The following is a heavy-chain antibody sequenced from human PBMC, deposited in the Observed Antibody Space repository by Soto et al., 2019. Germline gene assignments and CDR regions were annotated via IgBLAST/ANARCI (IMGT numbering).Heavy chain of an antibody. J-gene: IGHJ4*02. V-gene: IGHV1-3*01. Sequence: ASVKVSCKASGYTFTGYAMHWVRQAPGQRLEWMGWINAGNGNTKYSQKFQGRVTITRDTSASTAYMELSSLRSDDTAVYYCARAVAVAADFDYWGQGTLVTISS. CDR1: GYTFTGYA. CDR3: ARAVAVAADFDY. CDR2: INAGNGNT. D-gene: IGHD6-19*01.